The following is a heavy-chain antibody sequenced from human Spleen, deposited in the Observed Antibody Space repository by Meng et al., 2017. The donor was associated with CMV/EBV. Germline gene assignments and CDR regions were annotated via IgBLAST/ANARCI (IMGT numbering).Heavy chain of an antibody. CDR1: GVNFNFNAYA. V-gene: IGHV1-2*02. CDR3: ARVTFSAYCGGDCYSFDY. J-gene: IGHJ4*02. D-gene: IGHD2-21*01. Sequence: ASVKVSCKSSGVNFNFNAYAINWVRQAPGQGLEWMGWINPNSGGTNYAQKFQGRVTMTRDTSISTAYMELSRLRSDDTAVYYCARVTFSAYCGGDCYSFDYWGQGTLVTVSS. CDR2: INPNSGGT.